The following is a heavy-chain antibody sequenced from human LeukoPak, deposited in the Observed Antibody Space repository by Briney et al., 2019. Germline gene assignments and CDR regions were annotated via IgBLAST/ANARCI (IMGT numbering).Heavy chain of an antibody. CDR2: IYTSGST. CDR1: GGSISSYY. D-gene: IGHD3-22*01. V-gene: IGHV4-4*07. Sequence: SETLSLTCTVSGGSISSYYWSWIRQPAGKGLEWIGRIYTSGSTNYNPSLKSRVTISVDTSKNQFSLKLISVTAADTAVYYCVETPNYYYDSSGYLRWGQGTLVTVSS. CDR3: VETPNYYYDSSGYLR. J-gene: IGHJ1*01.